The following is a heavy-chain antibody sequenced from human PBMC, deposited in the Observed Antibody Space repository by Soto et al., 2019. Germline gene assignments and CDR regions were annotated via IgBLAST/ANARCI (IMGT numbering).Heavy chain of an antibody. CDR1: GFTFSYYW. Sequence: EVQLVESEGGLVQPGGSLRLSFAASGFTFSYYWMHWVRQAPGQGLVWVSRIHSDGSSTTYADSVKGRFTISRDNAKNTLYLQMNSLRAEDTAAYYCARGDRGAFDLWGQGTMVTVSS. CDR3: ARGDRGAFDL. D-gene: IGHD2-21*02. V-gene: IGHV3-74*01. J-gene: IGHJ3*01. CDR2: IHSDGSST.